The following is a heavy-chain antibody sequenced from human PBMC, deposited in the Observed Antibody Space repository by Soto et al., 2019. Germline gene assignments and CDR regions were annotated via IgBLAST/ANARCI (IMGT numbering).Heavy chain of an antibody. Sequence: ASVKVSCKASGGNFTNYGISWVRQAPGQGLEWMGGIIPLFGTTNYAQKFRGRDTVSADESTSTVHMELNSLRSEDTAIYYCARAHGTSWYNWFDPWGQGTLVTVSS. J-gene: IGHJ5*02. CDR2: IIPLFGTT. CDR3: ARAHGTSWYNWFDP. D-gene: IGHD1-26*01. V-gene: IGHV1-69*13. CDR1: GGNFTNYG.